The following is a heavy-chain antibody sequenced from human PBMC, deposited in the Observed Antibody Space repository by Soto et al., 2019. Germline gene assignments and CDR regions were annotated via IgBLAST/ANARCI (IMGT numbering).Heavy chain of an antibody. V-gene: IGHV5-51*01. CDR1: GYSFTSYW. D-gene: IGHD3-3*01. CDR2: IYPGDSDT. Sequence: GESLKISCKGSGYSFTSYWIGWVRQTPGKGLEWMGIIYPGDSDTRYSPSFQGQVTISADKSISTAYLQWSSLKASDTAMYYCARTLTYYDFWSGPSAFDPRGQGTLVTVSS. CDR3: ARTLTYYDFWSGPSAFDP. J-gene: IGHJ5*02.